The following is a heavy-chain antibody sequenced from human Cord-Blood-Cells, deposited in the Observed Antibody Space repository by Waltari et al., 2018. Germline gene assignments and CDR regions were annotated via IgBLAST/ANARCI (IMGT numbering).Heavy chain of an antibody. CDR3: AKDPYYGSGSYYNY. V-gene: IGHV3-23*01. Sequence: EVQLLESGGGLVQPGGSLRLSCAASGFTFSSYAMSWVRQAPGKGLEWVSAISGSGGSTYYADSVKGRLTISRDNSKNTLDLQMNSLRAEDTAVYYCAKDPYYGSGSYYNYWGQGTLVTVSS. CDR1: GFTFSSYA. J-gene: IGHJ4*02. D-gene: IGHD3-10*01. CDR2: ISGSGGST.